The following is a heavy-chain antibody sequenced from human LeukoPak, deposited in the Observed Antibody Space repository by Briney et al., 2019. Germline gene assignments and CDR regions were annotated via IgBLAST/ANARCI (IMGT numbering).Heavy chain of an antibody. J-gene: IGHJ4*02. CDR1: XDSIYSSSYY. V-gene: IGHV4-39*01. CDR2: IYYSGST. Sequence: SSETLSLTCTVSXDSIYSSSYYWGWIRQPPGKGLEWIGSIYYSGSTYYNSSLKSRVTISVDTSKNQFSLKLSSLTAADTAVYYCARAAYCGGDCYLFDYWGQGTLVTVFS. CDR3: ARAAYCGGDCYLFDY. D-gene: IGHD2-21*02.